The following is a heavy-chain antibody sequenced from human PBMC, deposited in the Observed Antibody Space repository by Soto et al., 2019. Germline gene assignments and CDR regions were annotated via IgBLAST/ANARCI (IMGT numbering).Heavy chain of an antibody. J-gene: IGHJ6*02. D-gene: IGHD3-9*01. CDR3: ARTPLRYFDWLFPYGMDV. CDR1: GFSLSTSGMC. Sequence: SGPTLVHPTQTLTLTCTLSGFSLSTSGMCVSWIRQPPGKALEWLALIDWDDDKYYSTSLKTRLTISKDTSKNQVVLTMTNMDPVDTATYYCARTPLRYFDWLFPYGMDVWGQGTTVTVSS. V-gene: IGHV2-70*01. CDR2: IDWDDDK.